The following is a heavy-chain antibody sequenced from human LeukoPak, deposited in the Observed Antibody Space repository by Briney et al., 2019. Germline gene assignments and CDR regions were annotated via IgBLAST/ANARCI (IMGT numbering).Heavy chain of an antibody. CDR2: VKSKNDGGTI. D-gene: IGHD3-22*01. Sequence: GGSLRLSCAASGITFNEIWMTWVRQAPGKGLGWVGRVKSKNDGGTIDYAAAVKDRFIISRDDSKNMLYLQMNSLKTEDTAMYYCTTPDSRGSGSKWSLNHWGQGTPVTVSS. CDR3: TTPDSRGSGSKWSLNH. V-gene: IGHV3-15*01. CDR1: GITFNEIW. J-gene: IGHJ4*02.